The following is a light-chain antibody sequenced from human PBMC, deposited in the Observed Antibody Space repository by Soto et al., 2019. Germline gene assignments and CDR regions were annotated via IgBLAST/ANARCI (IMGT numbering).Light chain of an antibody. V-gene: IGKV3-11*01. Sequence: EIVLTQSPATLSLSPGERATLSCRASQSVSSYLAWYQQKPGQAPRLLIYDASNRATGVPARFSGSGSGTDFTLTISSLEPKDFAVYYCQQRNSWPPYTFGQGTKVEIK. CDR3: QQRNSWPPYT. CDR1: QSVSSY. J-gene: IGKJ2*01. CDR2: DAS.